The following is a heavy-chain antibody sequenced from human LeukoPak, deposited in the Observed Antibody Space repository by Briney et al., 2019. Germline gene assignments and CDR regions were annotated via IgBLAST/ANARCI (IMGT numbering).Heavy chain of an antibody. Sequence: ASVKVSCKASGYTFTGYYMHWVRQDPGQGLEWMGWINPNSGGTNYAQKFQGWVTMTRDTSISTAYMELRSLRSDDTAVYYCARDRWIVVVPAASNGMDVWGQGTTVTVSS. J-gene: IGHJ6*02. D-gene: IGHD2-2*01. CDR3: ARDRWIVVVPAASNGMDV. CDR1: GYTFTGYY. V-gene: IGHV1-2*04. CDR2: INPNSGGT.